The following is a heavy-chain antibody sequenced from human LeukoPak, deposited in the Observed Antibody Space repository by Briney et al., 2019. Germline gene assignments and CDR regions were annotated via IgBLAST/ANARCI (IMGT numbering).Heavy chain of an antibody. V-gene: IGHV1-18*04. D-gene: IGHD3-22*01. CDR1: GYTFTGYY. CDR3: ASDIPLNDSSGYYAY. J-gene: IGHJ4*02. CDR2: ISAYNGNT. Sequence: ASVKVSCKASGYTFTGYYMHWVRQAPGQGLEWMGWISAYNGNTNYAQKLQGRVTMTTDTSTSTAYMELRSLRSDDTAVYYCASDIPLNDSSGYYAYWGQGTLVTVSS.